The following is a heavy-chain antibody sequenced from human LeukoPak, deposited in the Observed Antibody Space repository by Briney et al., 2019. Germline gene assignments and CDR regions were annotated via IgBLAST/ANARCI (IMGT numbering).Heavy chain of an antibody. CDR3: ASGIAAAPFYYYYGMDV. D-gene: IGHD6-13*01. Sequence: GGSLRLSCAASGLTFSSHWMHWVRQAPGKGLVWVSRITNDGSSTTYADSVKGRFTVSRDNSKNTLYLQMNSLRAEDTAVYYCASGIAAAPFYYYYGMDVWGQGTTVTVSS. CDR2: ITNDGSST. J-gene: IGHJ6*02. V-gene: IGHV3-74*01. CDR1: GLTFSSHW.